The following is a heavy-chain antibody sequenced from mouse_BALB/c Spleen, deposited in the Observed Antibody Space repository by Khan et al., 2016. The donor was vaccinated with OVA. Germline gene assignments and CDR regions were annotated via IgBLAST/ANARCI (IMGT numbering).Heavy chain of an antibody. CDR3: ARVYGGDFDY. CDR1: GYSITSDYA. Sequence: EVQLQESGPGLVKPSQSLSLTCTVTGYSITSDYAWNWIRQFPGNKLECMGFISYSGNTNYNQTLKSRISITRDTTKNQFYLQLNSVTIEDADTYYCARVYGGDFDYWGQGTTLTVSS. CDR2: ISYSGNT. D-gene: IGHD1-1*01. V-gene: IGHV3-2*02. J-gene: IGHJ2*01.